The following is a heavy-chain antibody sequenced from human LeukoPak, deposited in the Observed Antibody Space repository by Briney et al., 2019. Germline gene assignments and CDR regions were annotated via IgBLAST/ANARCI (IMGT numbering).Heavy chain of an antibody. Sequence: GGSLRLSCAASGFTFSTYVMHWVRQAPGKGLDWVAIIWHDGTNKYYADSVKGRFTISRDNSKNTLYLQMNSLRVEDTAVYYCAREGVFSSGFGYWGQGTLVTVSS. D-gene: IGHD6-19*01. J-gene: IGHJ4*02. V-gene: IGHV3-33*01. CDR1: GFTFSTYV. CDR3: AREGVFSSGFGY. CDR2: IWHDGTNK.